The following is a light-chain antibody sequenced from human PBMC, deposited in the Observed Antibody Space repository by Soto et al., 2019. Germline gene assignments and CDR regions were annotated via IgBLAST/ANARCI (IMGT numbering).Light chain of an antibody. Sequence: QPVLTHSSSASAYLGSSVKLTCILSSGHNTYIIAWHQQQPGKAPRFLMPLDRSGSYNRGSGVPDRFSGSSSGADRYLTISHLQFEDEGDYYCETWYSNTHKVFGGGTKLTVL. V-gene: IGLV4-60*02. CDR3: ETWYSNTHKV. CDR1: SGHNTYI. J-gene: IGLJ3*02. CDR2: LDRSGSY.